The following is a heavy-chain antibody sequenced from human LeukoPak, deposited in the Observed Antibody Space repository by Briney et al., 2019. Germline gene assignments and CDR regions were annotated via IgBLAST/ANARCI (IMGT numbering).Heavy chain of an antibody. V-gene: IGHV1-69*13. CDR2: IIPIFGTA. CDR1: GGTFSSYA. Sequence: ASVKVSCKASGGTFSSYAISWVRQAPGQGLEWMGGIIPIFGTANYAQKFQGRVTITADESTSTAYMELSSLRSEDTAVYYCASTGYSSSWANGGCDYWGQGTLVTVSS. CDR3: ASTGYSSSWANGGCDY. D-gene: IGHD6-13*01. J-gene: IGHJ4*02.